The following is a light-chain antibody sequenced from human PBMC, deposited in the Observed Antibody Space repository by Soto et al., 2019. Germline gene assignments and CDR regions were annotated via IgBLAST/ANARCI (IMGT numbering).Light chain of an antibody. CDR1: QSVSTNY. CDR3: QQYGRSPPT. V-gene: IGKV3-20*01. CDR2: VAS. J-gene: IGKJ1*01. Sequence: EIVLTQSPGTLSLSPGERATLSCRASQSVSTNYLAGYLRKPGQAPRLLIYVASSRATDIPNRFSGSGSGTEFTPTITRQNAEKSEIYYFQQYGRSPPTFGQLTKVDIK.